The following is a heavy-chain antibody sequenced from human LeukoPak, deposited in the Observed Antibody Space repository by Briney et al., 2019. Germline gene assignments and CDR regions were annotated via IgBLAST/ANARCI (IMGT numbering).Heavy chain of an antibody. D-gene: IGHD4-17*01. J-gene: IGHJ3*02. CDR3: ARATERTDDAFDI. V-gene: IGHV4-39*07. CDR2: IYYSGST. CDR1: GGSISSSSYY. Sequence: PSETLSLTCTVSGGSISSSSYYWGWIRQPPGKGLEGIGSIYYSGSTYYNPSLKSRVTISVDTSKNQFSLKLSSVTAADTAVYYCARATERTDDAFDIWGQGTMVTVSS.